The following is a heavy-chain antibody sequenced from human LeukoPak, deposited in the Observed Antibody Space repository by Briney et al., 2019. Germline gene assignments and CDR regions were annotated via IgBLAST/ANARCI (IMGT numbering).Heavy chain of an antibody. V-gene: IGHV4-39*07. CDR1: GGSISSSSYY. D-gene: IGHD6-13*01. CDR3: ARDSSIAHYMDV. CDR2: IYHSGST. J-gene: IGHJ6*03. Sequence: PSETLSLTCTVSGGSISSSSYYWGWIRQPPGKGLEWIGSIYHSGSTYYNPSLKSRVTISVDTSKNQFSLKLSSVTAADTAVYYCARDSSIAHYMDVWGKGTTVTVSS.